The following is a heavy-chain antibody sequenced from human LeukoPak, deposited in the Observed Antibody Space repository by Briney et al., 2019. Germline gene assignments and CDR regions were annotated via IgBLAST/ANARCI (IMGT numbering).Heavy chain of an antibody. CDR2: INPSGGST. V-gene: IGHV1-46*01. J-gene: IGHJ4*02. Sequence: GASVQVSCQASGYTFTSYYMHWVRQAPGQGLEWMGIINPSGGSTSYAQKFQGRVTMTRDTSTSTVYMELSSLRSEDTAVYYCARVYSSSSAAWYFDYWGQGTLVTVSS. CDR1: GYTFTSYY. CDR3: ARVYSSSSAAWYFDY. D-gene: IGHD6-6*01.